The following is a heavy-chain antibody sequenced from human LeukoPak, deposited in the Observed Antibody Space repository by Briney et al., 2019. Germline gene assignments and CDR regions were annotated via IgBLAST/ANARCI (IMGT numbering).Heavy chain of an antibody. Sequence: PGGSLRLSCAASGFTFSSYGMHWVRQAPGKGLEWVTYIWYDGSNKYNTDSVKGRFSIFRDNSKNTVYLQMNSLRPEDTAVYYCAKPICSSATCNAFDIWGQGTMVTVSS. CDR2: IWYDGSNK. CDR3: AKPICSSATCNAFDI. V-gene: IGHV3-30*02. D-gene: IGHD2-2*01. J-gene: IGHJ3*02. CDR1: GFTFSSYG.